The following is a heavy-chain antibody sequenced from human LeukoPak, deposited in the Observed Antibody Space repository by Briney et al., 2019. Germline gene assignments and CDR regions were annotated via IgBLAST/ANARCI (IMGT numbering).Heavy chain of an antibody. Sequence: PSETLSLTCTVSGGSTSSYYWSWIRQPPGKGLEWIGYIYYSGSTNYNPSLKSRVTISVDTSKNQFSLKLSSVTAADTAVYYCARHEAGTGDAFDIWGQGTMVTVSS. CDR2: IYYSGST. CDR3: ARHEAGTGDAFDI. CDR1: GGSTSSYY. D-gene: IGHD6-19*01. V-gene: IGHV4-59*08. J-gene: IGHJ3*02.